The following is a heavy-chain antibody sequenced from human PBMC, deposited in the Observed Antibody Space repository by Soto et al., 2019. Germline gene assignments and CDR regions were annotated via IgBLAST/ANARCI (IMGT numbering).Heavy chain of an antibody. CDR3: ARGQVVAAQH. CDR2: IYHSGST. D-gene: IGHD2-15*01. CDR1: GGSISSGGYS. Sequence: SETRSLTCAVSGGSISSGGYSWSWIRQPPGKGLEWIGYIYHSGSTYYNPSLKSRVTISVDRSKNQFSLKLSSVTAADTAVYYCARGQVVAAQHWGQGTLVTVSS. V-gene: IGHV4-30-2*01. J-gene: IGHJ4*02.